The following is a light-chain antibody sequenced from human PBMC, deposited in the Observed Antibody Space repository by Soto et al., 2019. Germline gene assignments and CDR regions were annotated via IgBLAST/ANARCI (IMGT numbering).Light chain of an antibody. CDR2: DAS. J-gene: IGKJ1*01. CDR3: QQYNSYSPT. CDR1: QSIRSW. Sequence: QMTQSPSTLSASVGDRVTITCRASQSIRSWLAWYQQKPGRAPKLLIYDASSLESGVPSRFSGSGSGTEFSLTISSLQPDDFATYYCQQYNSYSPTFGQGTKVDIK. V-gene: IGKV1-5*01.